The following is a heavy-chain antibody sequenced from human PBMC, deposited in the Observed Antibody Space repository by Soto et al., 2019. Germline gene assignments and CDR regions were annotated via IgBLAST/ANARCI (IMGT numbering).Heavy chain of an antibody. CDR2: IWYDGSNK. Sequence: QVQLVESGGGVVQPGRSLRLSCAASGFTFSSYGMHWVRQAPGKGLEWVAVIWYDGSNKYYADSVKGRFTISRDNSKNTLYLQINSLRAEDTAVYYCARDSSGYPRYYFDYWGQGTLVTVSS. J-gene: IGHJ4*02. CDR1: GFTFSSYG. V-gene: IGHV3-33*01. CDR3: ARDSSGYPRYYFDY. D-gene: IGHD3-22*01.